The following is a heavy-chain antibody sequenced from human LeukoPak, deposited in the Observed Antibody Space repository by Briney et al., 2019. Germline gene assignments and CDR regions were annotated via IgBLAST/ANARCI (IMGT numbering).Heavy chain of an antibody. Sequence: GGSLRLSCAASGFTFDDYAMHWVRKGPGKGLEWVSGISWNSGSIGYADSVKGRFTISRDNAKNSLYLQMNRLRAEDTALYYCARASVGVGDSWFDPWGQGTLVTVSS. D-gene: IGHD1-26*01. CDR2: ISWNSGSI. CDR3: ARASVGVGDSWFDP. J-gene: IGHJ5*02. V-gene: IGHV3-9*01. CDR1: GFTFDDYA.